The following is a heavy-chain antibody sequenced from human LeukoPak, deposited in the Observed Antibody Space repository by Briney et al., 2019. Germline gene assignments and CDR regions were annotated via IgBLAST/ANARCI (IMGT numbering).Heavy chain of an antibody. CDR3: ASRVYSSSWYSDWFDP. J-gene: IGHJ5*02. CDR1: GGSISSSNW. Sequence: SGTLSLTCAVSGGSISSSNWWSWARQPPGKGLEWIGEIYHSGSTNYNPSLKSRVTISVDKSKNQFSLKLSSVTAADTAVYYCASRVYSSSWYSDWFDPWGQGTLVTVSS. CDR2: IYHSGST. V-gene: IGHV4-4*02. D-gene: IGHD6-13*01.